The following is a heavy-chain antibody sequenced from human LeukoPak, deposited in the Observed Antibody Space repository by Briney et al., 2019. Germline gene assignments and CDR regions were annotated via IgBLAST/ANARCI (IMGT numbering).Heavy chain of an antibody. J-gene: IGHJ5*02. CDR1: GFTFSSYW. V-gene: IGHV3-74*01. D-gene: IGHD5-18*01. CDR3: ARGDGYGYIS. CDR2: INSDGSFT. Sequence: GGSLRLSCAASGFTFSSYWMHWVRQAPGRGLVWVSGINSDGSFTTYVDSVKGRFTISRDNAKNTLYLQMNSLRAEDTAVYYCARGDGYGYISWGQGTLVTVSS.